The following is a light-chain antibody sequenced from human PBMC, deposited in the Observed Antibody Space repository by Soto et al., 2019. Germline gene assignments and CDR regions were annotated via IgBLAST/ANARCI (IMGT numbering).Light chain of an antibody. CDR2: GAS. CDR1: QSVSSN. V-gene: IGKV3-15*01. Sequence: EIVMTHSPATLSVSPGERVTLSCRASQSVSSNLAWYQQKPGQAPRLLIYGASTRAAGIPARFSGSGSGTEFTLTISSLQSEDFAVYYCQQYNNWPMYTFGQGTKLEIK. J-gene: IGKJ2*01. CDR3: QQYNNWPMYT.